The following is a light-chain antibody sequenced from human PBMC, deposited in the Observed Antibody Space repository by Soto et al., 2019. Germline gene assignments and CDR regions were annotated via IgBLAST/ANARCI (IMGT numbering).Light chain of an antibody. J-gene: IGLJ3*02. CDR2: EVS. Sequence: QSALTQPPSASGSPGQSVTISCTGTSSDVGGYNYVSWYQQHPGKAPKLMIYEVSKRTSGVPDRFSGSKSGNTASLTVSGLQAEDEADYYCSSYAGSNNWVFGGGTQLTVL. CDR3: SSYAGSNNWV. V-gene: IGLV2-8*01. CDR1: SSDVGGYNY.